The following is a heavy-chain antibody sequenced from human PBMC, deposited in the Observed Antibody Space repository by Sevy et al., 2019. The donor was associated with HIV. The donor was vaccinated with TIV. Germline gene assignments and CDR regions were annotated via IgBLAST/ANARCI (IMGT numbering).Heavy chain of an antibody. J-gene: IGHJ6*02. Sequence: GGSLRLSCAASNLTFEDYAMHWVRRPPGKGLEWVSGISWNGADIGFAASVKGRFTISRDNAKSSVYLQINSLTPEDTGVYYCAKGQQLITQSGSYFYYGMNVWGQGTTVTVSS. CDR3: AKGQQLITQSGSYFYYGMNV. D-gene: IGHD6-13*01. CDR2: ISWNGADI. CDR1: NLTFEDYA. V-gene: IGHV3-9*01.